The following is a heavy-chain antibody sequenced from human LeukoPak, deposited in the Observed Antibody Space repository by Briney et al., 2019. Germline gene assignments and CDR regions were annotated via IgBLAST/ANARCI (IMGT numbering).Heavy chain of an antibody. CDR1: GGTFSSYA. V-gene: IGHV1-69*13. Sequence: ASVKVSCKASGGTFSSYAISWVRQAPGQGLEGMGGIIPIFGTANYAQKFQGRVTITADESTSTAYMELSSLRSEETAVYYCATYMGYYGSGSFSQPFDYWGQGTLVTVSS. CDR3: ATYMGYYGSGSFSQPFDY. D-gene: IGHD3-10*01. J-gene: IGHJ4*02. CDR2: IIPIFGTA.